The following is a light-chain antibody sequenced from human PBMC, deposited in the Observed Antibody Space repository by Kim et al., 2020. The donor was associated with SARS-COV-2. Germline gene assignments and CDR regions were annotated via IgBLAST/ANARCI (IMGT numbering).Light chain of an antibody. V-gene: IGLV2-23*02. Sequence: QSFTIAGTGTSSDVGSYNLVSWYQQHPGRAPKLMIYEVSKRPSGVSNRFSGSKSGNTASLTISGLQAEDEADYYCCSYAGSSTSVVFGGGTKVTVL. CDR1: SSDVGSYNL. J-gene: IGLJ2*01. CDR2: EVS. CDR3: CSYAGSSTSVV.